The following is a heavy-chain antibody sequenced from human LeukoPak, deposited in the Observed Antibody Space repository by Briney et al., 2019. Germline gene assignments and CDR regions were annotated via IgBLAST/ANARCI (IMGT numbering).Heavy chain of an antibody. Sequence: SETLSLTCAVSGYSISSDYYWAWIRQPPGKGLEWIGSNYHSGSTYYNPSLKSRLIISVDTSKNQFSLKLTSVTAADTAVYYCAKGTDYYRKGFDYWGQGTLVTVSS. CDR3: AKGTDYYRKGFDY. J-gene: IGHJ4*02. CDR2: NYHSGST. V-gene: IGHV4-38-2*01. D-gene: IGHD3-22*01. CDR1: GYSISSDYY.